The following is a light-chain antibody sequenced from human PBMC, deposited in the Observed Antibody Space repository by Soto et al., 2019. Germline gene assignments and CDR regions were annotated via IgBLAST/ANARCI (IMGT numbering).Light chain of an antibody. CDR3: CEYAGSSTVI. CDR2: EVS. Sequence: QSALTQPASVSGSPGQSITISCTGTSSDVGNYNLVSWYQQRPGKAPKLIIYEVSKWPSGVSNRFSGSKSGSTASLTISGLQAEDEADYYCCEYAGSSTVIFGGGTKLTVL. CDR1: SSDVGNYNL. J-gene: IGLJ2*01. V-gene: IGLV2-23*02.